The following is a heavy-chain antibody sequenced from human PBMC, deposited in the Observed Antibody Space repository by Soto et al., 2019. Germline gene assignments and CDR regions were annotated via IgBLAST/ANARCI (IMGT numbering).Heavy chain of an antibody. CDR3: ATSTIAVVFSTTIDAFDI. Sequence: QVQLVQSGAEVKKPGASVKVSCRASAEIFSNYDINWVRKAAGQGVEGMGGMNPRSGNTGFAQEFQGRATMTRNTSISTAYIEVSSLRSEDTAVYYCATSTIAVVFSTTIDAFDIWGQGTMVTVSS. CDR1: AEIFSNYD. V-gene: IGHV1-8*01. CDR2: MNPRSGNT. J-gene: IGHJ3*02. D-gene: IGHD3-22*01.